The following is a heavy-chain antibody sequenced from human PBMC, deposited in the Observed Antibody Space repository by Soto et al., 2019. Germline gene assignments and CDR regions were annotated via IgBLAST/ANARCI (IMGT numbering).Heavy chain of an antibody. D-gene: IGHD2-15*01. J-gene: IGHJ4*02. CDR2: INPSGGST. Sequence: ASVKVSCKASGYTFTSYYMHWVRQAPGQGLEWMGIINPSGGSTSYAQKFQGRVTMTRDTSTSTVYMELSSLRSEDTAVYYCARDQWAGYCSGGSCPDGFDYWGQGTLVTVSS. CDR3: ARDQWAGYCSGGSCPDGFDY. V-gene: IGHV1-46*01. CDR1: GYTFTSYY.